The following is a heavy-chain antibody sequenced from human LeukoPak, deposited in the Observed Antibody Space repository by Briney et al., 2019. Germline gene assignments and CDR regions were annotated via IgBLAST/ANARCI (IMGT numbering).Heavy chain of an antibody. J-gene: IGHJ4*02. Sequence: ASVKVSCKASGYTFTSYGISWVRQAPGQGLEWMGWISAYNGNTNYAQKLQGRVTMTTDTSTSTAYMELRSLRSDGTAVYYCARDLDHIVATIQDDYWGQGTLVTVSS. CDR2: ISAYNGNT. CDR1: GYTFTSYG. V-gene: IGHV1-18*01. D-gene: IGHD5-12*01. CDR3: ARDLDHIVATIQDDY.